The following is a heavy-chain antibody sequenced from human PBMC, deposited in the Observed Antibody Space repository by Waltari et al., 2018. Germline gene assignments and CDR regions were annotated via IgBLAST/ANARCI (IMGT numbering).Heavy chain of an antibody. J-gene: IGHJ4*02. D-gene: IGHD6-13*01. V-gene: IGHV4-59*08. Sequence: QVQLQQSGPGLVKPSETLSLTCTVSGGPINSYYWRWIRQPPGKGLEWIAYIYYSGSTNYNPSLKSRVTISVDTSKNQFSLKLGSVTAADTAIYYCARHEYSTTWGGLDWGQGTLVTVSS. CDR2: IYYSGST. CDR3: ARHEYSTTWGGLD. CDR1: GGPINSYY.